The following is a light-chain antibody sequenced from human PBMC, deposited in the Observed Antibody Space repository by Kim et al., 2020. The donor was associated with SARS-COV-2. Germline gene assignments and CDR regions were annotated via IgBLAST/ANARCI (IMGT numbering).Light chain of an antibody. CDR3: GADHGSGSNFVWV. J-gene: IGLJ3*02. CDR2: VGTGGIVG. CDR1: SGYSNYK. V-gene: IGLV9-49*01. Sequence: CTLSSGYSNYKVDGYQQRPGKGPRFVMRVGTGGIVGSKGDGIPDRFSVLGSGLNRYLTIKNIQEEDESDYHCGADHGSGSNFVWVFGGGTQLTVL.